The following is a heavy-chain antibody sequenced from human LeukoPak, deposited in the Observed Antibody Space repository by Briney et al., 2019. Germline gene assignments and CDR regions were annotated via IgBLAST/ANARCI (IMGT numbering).Heavy chain of an antibody. V-gene: IGHV3-7*01. D-gene: IGHD1-1*01. CDR3: ARSTAGFDY. CDR1: GFTFSNYW. Sequence: PGGSLRLSCAASGFTFSNYWMSWVRQAPGKGLEWVANIRQDGSEKYYVDSMRGRFTISRDNAKNSLYLQMSSLRAEDTAVYYCARSTAGFDYWGQGTLVTVSS. CDR2: IRQDGSEK. J-gene: IGHJ4*02.